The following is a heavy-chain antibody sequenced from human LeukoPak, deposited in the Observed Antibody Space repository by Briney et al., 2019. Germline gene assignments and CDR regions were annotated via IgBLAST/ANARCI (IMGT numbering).Heavy chain of an antibody. CDR1: GYSISSGYY. CDR2: IYHSGST. V-gene: IGHV4-38-2*02. CDR3: AEGSISGNSPAWRY. D-gene: IGHD4-23*01. Sequence: SETLSLTCTVSGYSISSGYYWGWIRQPPGKGLGWIGSIYHSGSTYYNPSLKSRVTISVDTSKNQFSLKLSSVTAADTAVYYCAEGSISGNSPAWRYWGQGTLVTVSS. J-gene: IGHJ4*02.